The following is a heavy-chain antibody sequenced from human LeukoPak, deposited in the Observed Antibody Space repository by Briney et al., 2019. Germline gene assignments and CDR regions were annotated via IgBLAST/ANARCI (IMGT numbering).Heavy chain of an antibody. J-gene: IGHJ5*02. D-gene: IGHD3-16*02. V-gene: IGHV1-18*01. Sequence: ALVKVSCKASGYTFTSYGISWVRQAPGQGLEWMGWISAYNGNTNYAQKLQGRVTMTTDTSTSTAYMELRSLRSDDTAVYYCARVSGDYVWGSYRPWGQGTLVTVSS. CDR3: ARVSGDYVWGSYRP. CDR2: ISAYNGNT. CDR1: GYTFTSYG.